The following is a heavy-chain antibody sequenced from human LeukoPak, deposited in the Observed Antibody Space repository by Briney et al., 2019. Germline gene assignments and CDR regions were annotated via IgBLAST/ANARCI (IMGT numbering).Heavy chain of an antibody. D-gene: IGHD5-18*01. V-gene: IGHV3-21*04. CDR1: RLTFSSHT. CDR2: ISSSSYI. CDR3: AKDEWTQLWLWGAFDV. Sequence: GGSLRLSCSASRLTFSSHTMTWVRPPPGKGLEWVSSISSSSYIYYADSVKGRFTLSRANDKNSMYLQMIILTAEDTAVYHCAKDEWTQLWLWGAFDVWGLGKRVTVSS. J-gene: IGHJ3*01.